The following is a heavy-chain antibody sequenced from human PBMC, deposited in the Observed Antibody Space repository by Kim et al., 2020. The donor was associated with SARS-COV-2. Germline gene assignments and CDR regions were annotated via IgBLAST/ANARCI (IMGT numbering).Heavy chain of an antibody. CDR2: MNPNSGNT. J-gene: IGHJ6*02. V-gene: IGHV1-8*01. CDR3: ARGLLEWFGETVDV. CDR1: GYTFTSYD. Sequence: ASVKVSCKASGYTFTSYDINWVRQATGQGLEWMGWMNPNSGNTGYAQKFQGRVTMTRNTSISTAYMELSSLRSEDTAVYYCARGLLEWFGETVDVWGQGTTVTVSS. D-gene: IGHD3-10*01.